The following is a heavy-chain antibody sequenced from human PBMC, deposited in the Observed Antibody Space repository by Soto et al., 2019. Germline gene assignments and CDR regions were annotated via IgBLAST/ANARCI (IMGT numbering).Heavy chain of an antibody. J-gene: IGHJ5*02. D-gene: IGHD6-19*01. V-gene: IGHV4-61*01. CDR3: ASLSAAWFDP. Sequence: QVQLQESGPGLVKPSETLSLTCTVSGGSVSSGSYHWGWIRQPPGKCLEWIGYIYHSGSTNYNPSLKSRVTISVDTSKNQFSLSLTSVTAADTAVYYCASLSAAWFDPWGQGTLVTVAS. CDR1: GGSVSSGSYH. CDR2: IYHSGST.